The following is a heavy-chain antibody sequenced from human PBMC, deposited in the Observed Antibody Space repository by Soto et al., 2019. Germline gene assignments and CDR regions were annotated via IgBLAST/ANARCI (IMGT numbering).Heavy chain of an antibody. Sequence: PSETLSLPCIVSGSSVSSGSYYWSWIRQPPGKGLEWIGYIYYSGSTNYNPSLKSRVTISVDTSKNQFSLKLSSVTAADTAVYYCARDPSIAAAAGFDYWCQGTLVTVAS. D-gene: IGHD6-13*01. CDR1: GSSVSSGSYY. J-gene: IGHJ4*02. V-gene: IGHV4-61*01. CDR2: IYYSGST. CDR3: ARDPSIAAAAGFDY.